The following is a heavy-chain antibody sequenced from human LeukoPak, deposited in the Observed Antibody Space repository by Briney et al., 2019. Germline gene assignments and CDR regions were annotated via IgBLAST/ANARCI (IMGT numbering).Heavy chain of an antibody. V-gene: IGHV1-2*02. CDR2: INPNSGGT. D-gene: IGHD4-23*01. CDR1: GYTFTGYY. J-gene: IGHJ4*02. Sequence: ASVKVSCKTSGYTFTGYYIHWVRQAPGQGLEWMAWINPNSGGTNYAQKFQGRVTMTRDTSISTAYMELSRLRSDDTAVYYCVRRGNGPFDYWGQGTLVTVSS. CDR3: VRRGNGPFDY.